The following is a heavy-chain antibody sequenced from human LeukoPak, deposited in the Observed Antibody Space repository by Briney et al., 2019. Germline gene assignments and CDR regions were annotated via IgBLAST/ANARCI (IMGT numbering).Heavy chain of an antibody. CDR2: IKQDGSEK. CDR3: ARDLPHYYYYYYLDV. J-gene: IGHJ6*03. Sequence: GGSLRLSCAASGFTFRSYWMSWVRQAPGKGPEWVANIKQDGSEKYYVDSVKGRFTISRDNAKKSLYLQMNNLRAEDTAVYYCARDLPHYYYYYYLDVWGKGTTVAVSS. V-gene: IGHV3-7*01. CDR1: GFTFRSYW.